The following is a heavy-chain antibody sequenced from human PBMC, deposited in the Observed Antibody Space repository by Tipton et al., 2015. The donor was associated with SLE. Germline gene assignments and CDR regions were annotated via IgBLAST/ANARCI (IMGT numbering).Heavy chain of an antibody. D-gene: IGHD1-26*01. CDR2: IYYSGST. V-gene: IGHV4-31*03. Sequence: TLSLTCSFSGASISTSAYYWSWIRQHPGKGLEWIGFIYYSGSTFYNPSLKSRATISVGTSENQFSLKLSSVTAADTAVYYCARVNGGRAQFDYWGQGTLVSVSS. J-gene: IGHJ4*02. CDR1: GASISTSAYY. CDR3: ARVNGGRAQFDY.